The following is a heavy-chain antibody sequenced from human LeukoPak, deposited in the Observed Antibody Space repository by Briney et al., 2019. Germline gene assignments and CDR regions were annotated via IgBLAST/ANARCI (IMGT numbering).Heavy chain of an antibody. Sequence: GASVKVSCKASGYIFTDYYMHWVRQAPGQGLEWMGRINPNSGGTNYAQKFQGRVTMTRDTSISTAYMELSRLRSDDTAVYYCARVRGFGCSGGSCYPANWFDPWGQGTLVTVSS. D-gene: IGHD2-15*01. V-gene: IGHV1-2*06. CDR1: GYIFTDYY. J-gene: IGHJ5*02. CDR2: INPNSGGT. CDR3: ARVRGFGCSGGSCYPANWFDP.